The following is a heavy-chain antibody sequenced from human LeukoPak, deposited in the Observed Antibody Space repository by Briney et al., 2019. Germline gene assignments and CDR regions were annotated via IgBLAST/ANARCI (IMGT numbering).Heavy chain of an antibody. CDR3: ARDIVGATNY. CDR1: GGTFTSYA. D-gene: IGHD1-26*01. Sequence: SVKVSCKASGGTFTSYAISWARQAPGQGLEWMGRIIPIFGTANYAQKFQGRVTITTDESTSTAYMELRSLRSEDTAVYYCARDIVGATNYWGQGTLVSVSS. CDR2: IIPIFGTA. J-gene: IGHJ4*02. V-gene: IGHV1-69*05.